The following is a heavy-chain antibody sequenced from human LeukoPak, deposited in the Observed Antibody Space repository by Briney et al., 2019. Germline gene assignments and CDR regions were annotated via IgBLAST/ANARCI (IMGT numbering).Heavy chain of an antibody. CDR3: ARGSELGALGSLYYYYYMDV. J-gene: IGHJ6*03. CDR1: GASISSGIHY. Sequence: SETLSLTCTVSGASISSGIHYWSWIRQPAGKGLEWIGRIFTSGSTNYNPSLKSRVIISLDTSKNQFSLKLGSVTAADTAVYYCARGSELGALGSLYYYYYMDVWGKGTTVTVSS. D-gene: IGHD1-26*01. CDR2: IFTSGST. V-gene: IGHV4-61*02.